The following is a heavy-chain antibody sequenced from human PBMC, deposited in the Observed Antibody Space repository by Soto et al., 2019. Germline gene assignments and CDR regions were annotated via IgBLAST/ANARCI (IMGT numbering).Heavy chain of an antibody. Sequence: QITLKESGPTLVKPTQTLTLTCTFSGFSLSTSGVGVGWIRQPPGKALEWLALIYWYDDKRYSPSLKSRLTINKDISKTQAVLTMTNMDPVDTATYYCXXRXXNGYDFDYWGQGTLVTVSS. D-gene: IGHD5-12*01. CDR2: IYWYDDK. J-gene: IGHJ4*02. CDR1: GFSLSTSGVG. V-gene: IGHV2-5*01. CDR3: XXRXXNGYDFDY.